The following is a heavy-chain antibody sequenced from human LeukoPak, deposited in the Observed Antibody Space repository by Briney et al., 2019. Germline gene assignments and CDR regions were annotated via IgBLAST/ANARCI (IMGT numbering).Heavy chain of an antibody. CDR2: IYYSGST. CDR1: GGSISSGGYY. V-gene: IGHV4-31*03. J-gene: IGHJ4*02. D-gene: IGHD2-2*01. CDR3: ARGDIVVVPAAIYFDY. Sequence: SETLSLTCTVSGGSISSGGYYWSWLRQHPGTGLEWPGYIYYSGSTYYNPSLKSRVTISVDTSKNQFSLKLSSVTAADTAVYYCARGDIVVVPAAIYFDYWGQGTRVTVDS.